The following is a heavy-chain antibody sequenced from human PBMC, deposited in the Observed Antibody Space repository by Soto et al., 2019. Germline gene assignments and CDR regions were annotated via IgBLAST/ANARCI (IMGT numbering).Heavy chain of an antibody. V-gene: IGHV1-8*02. CDR1: GYTFTSYA. D-gene: IGHD3-9*01. Sequence: ASVKVSCKASGYTFTSYAMHWVRQAPGQGLEWMGWMNPNSGNTGYAQKFQGRVTMTRNTSISTAYMELRSLRSDDTAVYYCARDTGEYYDILTGYYSDYWGQGTLVTVSS. CDR3: ARDTGEYYDILTGYYSDY. CDR2: MNPNSGNT. J-gene: IGHJ4*02.